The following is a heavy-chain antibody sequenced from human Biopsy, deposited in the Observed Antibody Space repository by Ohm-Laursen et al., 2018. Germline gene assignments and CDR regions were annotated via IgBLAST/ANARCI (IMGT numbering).Heavy chain of an antibody. J-gene: IGHJ4*02. CDR3: AADINVWNVNY. Sequence: SVKVSCKVSGYTLTELSIHWVRQTGGKGLEWMGGFDREERKTVYAEKFQGRVTMTEDTSTDTVYMELSSLRSEDTAVYYCAADINVWNVNYWGQGTRVTVSS. CDR2: FDREERKT. V-gene: IGHV1-24*01. D-gene: IGHD1-1*01. CDR1: GYTLTELS.